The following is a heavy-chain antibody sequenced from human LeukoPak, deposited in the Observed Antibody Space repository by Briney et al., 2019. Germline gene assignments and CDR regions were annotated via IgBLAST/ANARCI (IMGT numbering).Heavy chain of an antibody. CDR2: ISGGSTTI. CDR3: ARQYCSGGSCHDDAFDI. V-gene: IGHV3-48*02. J-gene: IGHJ3*02. D-gene: IGHD2-15*01. CDR1: GFTFSSYN. Sequence: PGGSLRLSCAASGFTFSSYNMNWVRQAPWKGLEWVSYISGGSTTIYYADSVKGRSTISRDNAKNSLYLQMNSLRDEDTAVYYCARQYCSGGSCHDDAFDIWGQGTMVTVSS.